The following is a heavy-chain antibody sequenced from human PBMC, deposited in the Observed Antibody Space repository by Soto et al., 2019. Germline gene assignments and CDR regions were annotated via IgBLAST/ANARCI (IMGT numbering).Heavy chain of an antibody. CDR3: AREAPHDYDILTGYYTEGYDI. Sequence: SETLSLTCTVSGGSINTYYWSWIRQPPWKGLEWIGYIYYSGSTNYNPSLKSRVTISVDTSKNQFSLKLSSVTAADTAVYYCAREAPHDYDILTGYYTEGYDIWGQGTMVTVS. CDR2: IYYSGST. D-gene: IGHD3-9*01. J-gene: IGHJ3*02. V-gene: IGHV4-59*01. CDR1: GGSINTYY.